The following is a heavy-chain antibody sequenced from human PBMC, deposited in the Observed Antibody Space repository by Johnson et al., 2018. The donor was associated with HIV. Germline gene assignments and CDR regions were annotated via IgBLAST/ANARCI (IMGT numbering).Heavy chain of an antibody. D-gene: IGHD2-2*01. Sequence: QVQLVESGGGVVQPGRSLRLSCAASGFTFSSYGMHWVRQAPGKGLEWVAVISYDGSNKYYADSVKGRFTISRDNSKNTLYLQMNSLRAEDTAVYYCARGGSSTSLDAFDIWGQGTMVTVSS. V-gene: IGHV3-30*19. CDR3: ARGGSSTSLDAFDI. J-gene: IGHJ3*02. CDR1: GFTFSSYG. CDR2: ISYDGSNK.